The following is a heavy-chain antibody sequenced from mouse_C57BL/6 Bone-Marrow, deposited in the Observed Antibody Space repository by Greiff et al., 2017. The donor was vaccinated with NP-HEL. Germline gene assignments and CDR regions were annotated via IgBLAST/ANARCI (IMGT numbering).Heavy chain of an antibody. D-gene: IGHD1-1*01. CDR2: ISNGGGST. J-gene: IGHJ4*01. Sequence: DVMLVESGGGLVQPGGSLKLSCAASGFTFSDYYMYWVRQTPEKRLEWVAYISNGGGSTYYLDTVKGRFTISRDNAKNTLYLQMSRLKSEDTAMYYCAREDTTRGNYAMDYWGQGTSVTVSS. CDR1: GFTFSDYY. V-gene: IGHV5-12*01. CDR3: AREDTTRGNYAMDY.